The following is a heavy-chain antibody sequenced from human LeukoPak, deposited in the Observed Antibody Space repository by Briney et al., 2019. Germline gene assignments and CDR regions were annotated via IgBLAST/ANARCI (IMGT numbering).Heavy chain of an antibody. Sequence: PSETLSLTCTVSGGSISSSSYYWGWIRQPPGKGLEWIGSIYYSGSTYYNPSLKSRVTISVDTSKNQFSLKLSSVTAADTAVYYCARLQEGSWFGAELGGYFDYWGQGTLVTVSS. D-gene: IGHD3-10*01. CDR2: IYYSGST. CDR1: GGSISSSSYY. J-gene: IGHJ4*02. V-gene: IGHV4-39*01. CDR3: ARLQEGSWFGAELGGYFDY.